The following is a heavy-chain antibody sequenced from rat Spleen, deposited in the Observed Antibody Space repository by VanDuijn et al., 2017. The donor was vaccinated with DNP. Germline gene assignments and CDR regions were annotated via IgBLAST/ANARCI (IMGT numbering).Heavy chain of an antibody. CDR1: GFIFSNYW. CDR3: AGRPPPTRGPFDY. Sequence: EVQLVESGGGPVQPGRSLKLSCVASGFIFSNYWMTWIRQAPGKGLEWVASISSTGDSTYYSDSVKGRFTISRDNAKSTLYLQMDSLRSEDTATYYCAGRPPPTRGPFDYWGQGVTVTVSS. CDR2: ISSTGDST. J-gene: IGHJ2*01. V-gene: IGHV5-31*01. D-gene: IGHD1-4*01.